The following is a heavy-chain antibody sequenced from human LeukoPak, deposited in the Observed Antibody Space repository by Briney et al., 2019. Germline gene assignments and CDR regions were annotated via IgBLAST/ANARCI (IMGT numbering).Heavy chain of an antibody. J-gene: IGHJ5*02. CDR2: ISGSSGYI. D-gene: IGHD3-16*01. CDR3: AREHVSPAWLAP. V-gene: IGHV3-21*01. Sequence: GGSLRLSCAASGFTFSSYSMNWVRQAPGRGLEWVSAISGSSGYIYYADSVKGRFTISRDNSKNSLYLQMKRPRTEEPDVYYCAREHVSPAWLAPWGEGPLVTVSS. CDR1: GFTFSSYS.